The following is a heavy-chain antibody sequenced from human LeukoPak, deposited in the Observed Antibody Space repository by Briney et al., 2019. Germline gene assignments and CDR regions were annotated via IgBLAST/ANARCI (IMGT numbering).Heavy chain of an antibody. V-gene: IGHV3-74*01. CDR1: GFTFSSYW. D-gene: IGHD6-13*01. J-gene: IGHJ4*02. Sequence: GGSLRLSCAASGFTFSSYWMHWVRQAPGKGLVWVSRINSDGSSTSYADSVKGRFTISRDNAKNTLYLQMNSLRAEDTAVYYCASRGIAAAGPLDYWGQGTLVTVSS. CDR2: INSDGSST. CDR3: ASRGIAAAGPLDY.